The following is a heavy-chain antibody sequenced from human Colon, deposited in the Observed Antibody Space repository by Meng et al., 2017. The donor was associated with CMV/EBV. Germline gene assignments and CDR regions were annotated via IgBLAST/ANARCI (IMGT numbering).Heavy chain of an antibody. CDR2: TRNKVSSYTT. CDR3: GTAGRTAGDY. Sequence: GGSLRLSCAASGFTFTQYPMNWVRQAPGKGLEWVSRTRNKVSSYTTQYAASVLGRFSISRDDSKTSLYLQMNNLKTEDTAVYYCGTAGRTAGDYWGQGTLVTVSS. D-gene: IGHD2-21*02. J-gene: IGHJ4*02. CDR1: GFTFTQYP. V-gene: IGHV3-72*01.